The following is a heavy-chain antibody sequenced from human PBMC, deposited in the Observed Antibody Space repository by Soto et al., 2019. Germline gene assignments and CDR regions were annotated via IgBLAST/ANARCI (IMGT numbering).Heavy chain of an antibody. Sequence: GASVKVSCKASGYTFTSYDIYWVRQATGQGLEWMGWMNPNSGNTGYAQKFQGRVSMTRNTSITTAYLELSSLRSDDTAIYYCARMATSGTLNWFDPWGQGTLVTVSS. CDR2: MNPNSGNT. CDR1: GYTFTSYD. V-gene: IGHV1-8*01. J-gene: IGHJ5*02. CDR3: ARMATSGTLNWFDP.